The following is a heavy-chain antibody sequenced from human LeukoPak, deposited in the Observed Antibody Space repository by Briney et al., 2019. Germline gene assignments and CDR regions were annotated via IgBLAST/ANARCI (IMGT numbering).Heavy chain of an antibody. CDR3: ARDLVGYYGSGSYPSDY. D-gene: IGHD3-10*01. Sequence: GASVKVSCKASGYTFTGYYMHWVRQAPGQGLEWMGWINPNSGGTNYAQKFQDRVTMTRDTSISTAYMELSRLRSDDTAVYYCARDLVGYYGSGSYPSDYWGQGTLVTVSS. V-gene: IGHV1-2*02. CDR1: GYTFTGYY. CDR2: INPNSGGT. J-gene: IGHJ4*02.